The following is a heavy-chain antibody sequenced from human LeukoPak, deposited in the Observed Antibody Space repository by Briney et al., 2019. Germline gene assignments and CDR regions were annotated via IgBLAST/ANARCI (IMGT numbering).Heavy chain of an antibody. V-gene: IGHV3-48*03. Sequence: GGSLRLSCAASGFTFSSYEMNWVRQAPGKGLEGVSYISSSGSNIYYADSVKGRFTISRDNAKNSLYLQMNSLRAEDTAVYYCARCRTVATADYWGQGTLVTVSS. D-gene: IGHD5-12*01. CDR3: ARCRTVATADY. J-gene: IGHJ4*02. CDR1: GFTFSSYE. CDR2: ISSSGSNI.